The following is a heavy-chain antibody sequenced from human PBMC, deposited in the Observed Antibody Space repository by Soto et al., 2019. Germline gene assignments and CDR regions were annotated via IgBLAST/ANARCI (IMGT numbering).Heavy chain of an antibody. V-gene: IGHV1-46*01. Sequence: ASVKVSCKTSGYTFSSYYLHWVRQAPGQGLEWMGIINPRGGSTSYAQKFQGRVTMTRDTSTRTVYMELSSLRSEDTAVYYCARGNTYGSGNYAKIDTWGQGTLVTVSS. CDR1: GYTFSSYY. CDR2: INPRGGST. D-gene: IGHD3-10*01. J-gene: IGHJ5*02. CDR3: ARGNTYGSGNYAKIDT.